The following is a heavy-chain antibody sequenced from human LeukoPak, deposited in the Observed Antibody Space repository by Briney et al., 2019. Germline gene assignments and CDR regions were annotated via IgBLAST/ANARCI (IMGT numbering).Heavy chain of an antibody. V-gene: IGHV4-39*01. J-gene: IGHJ5*02. Sequence: PSETLSLTCTVSDYSISSNYYWGWIRQPPGKGLEWIGSIYYSGSTYYNPSLKSRVTISVDTSKNQFSLKLSSVTAADTAVYYCARLRYSGSYPFRFDPWGQGTLVTVSS. CDR1: DYSISSNYY. D-gene: IGHD1-26*01. CDR2: IYYSGST. CDR3: ARLRYSGSYPFRFDP.